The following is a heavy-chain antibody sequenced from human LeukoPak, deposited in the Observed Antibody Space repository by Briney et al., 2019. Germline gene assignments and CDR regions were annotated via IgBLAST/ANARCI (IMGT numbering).Heavy chain of an antibody. J-gene: IGHJ6*04. CDR1: GYTFTSYG. CDR3: ARDSPYGDYEAYYGMDV. D-gene: IGHD4-17*01. CDR2: ISAYNGNT. V-gene: IGHV1-18*04. Sequence: ASVKVSCKASGYTFTSYGMSWVRQAPGQGLEWMGWISAYNGNTNYAQKLLGRVTMTTDTSTSTAYMELRSLRSDDTAVYYCARDSPYGDYEAYYGMDVWGNGTTVTVSS.